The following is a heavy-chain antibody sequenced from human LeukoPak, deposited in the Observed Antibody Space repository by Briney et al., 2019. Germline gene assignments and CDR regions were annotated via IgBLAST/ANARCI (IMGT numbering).Heavy chain of an antibody. V-gene: IGHV3-30-3*01. CDR3: ARVSRDYDRAFDI. J-gene: IGHJ3*02. D-gene: IGHD4-17*01. Sequence: GGSLRLSCAASGFTFRSYAMHWVRQAPGKGLEWVAVISYDGSNKYYADSVKGRFTISRDNSKNTLYLQMNSLRAEDTAVYYCARVSRDYDRAFDIWGQGTMVTVSS. CDR2: ISYDGSNK. CDR1: GFTFRSYA.